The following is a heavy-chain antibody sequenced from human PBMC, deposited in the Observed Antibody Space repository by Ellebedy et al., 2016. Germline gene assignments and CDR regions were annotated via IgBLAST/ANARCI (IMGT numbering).Heavy chain of an antibody. V-gene: IGHV1-18*04. D-gene: IGHD3-10*01. J-gene: IGHJ4*02. CDR1: AYTFTTFS. CDR2: FNTFIGNT. CDR3: AKTSGWGYGEN. Sequence: ASVKVPCXASAYTFTTFSITWVRQVPGQGLEWMGFFNTFIGNTKFAQKFQGRVSMTTDSSTHTACMDLRSLRSDDTAMYYCAKTSGWGYGENWGQGTLVTVSS.